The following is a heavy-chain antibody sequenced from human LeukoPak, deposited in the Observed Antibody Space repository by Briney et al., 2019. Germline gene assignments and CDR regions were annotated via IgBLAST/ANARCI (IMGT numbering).Heavy chain of an antibody. CDR1: GGSFSGHY. CDR2: INHSGST. V-gene: IGHV4-34*01. J-gene: IGHJ4*02. Sequence: SETLSLTCAVYGGSFSGHYWSWIRQPPGKGLERIGEINHSGSTNHSPSLKSRVTISVDTSKNQFSLKLRSVTAADTAVYYCARGPLYYYDSSSRSYYFDYWGQGTLVTVSS. CDR3: ARGPLYYYDSSSRSYYFDY. D-gene: IGHD3-22*01.